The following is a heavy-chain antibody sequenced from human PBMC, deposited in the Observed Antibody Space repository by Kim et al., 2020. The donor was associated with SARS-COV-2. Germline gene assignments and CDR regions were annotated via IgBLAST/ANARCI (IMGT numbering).Heavy chain of an antibody. Sequence: GGSLRLSCTASGFNFRDYALSWFRQAPGRRPEWLGFIRVQNDGGTAVYLASVRGRFTISRDDSKIIAYLQLNNLRSEDTAVYYCSRWGSTDYYPYLDSWG. CDR2: IRVQNDGGTA. CDR3: SRWGSTDYYPYLDS. D-gene: IGHD3-22*01. CDR1: GFNFRDYA. J-gene: IGHJ5*01. V-gene: IGHV3-49*03.